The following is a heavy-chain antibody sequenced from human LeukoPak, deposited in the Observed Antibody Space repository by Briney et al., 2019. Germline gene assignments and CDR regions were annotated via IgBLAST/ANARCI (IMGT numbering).Heavy chain of an antibody. Sequence: KISCKGSGYSFTSYWISWVRQAPGQGLEWMGGIIPIFGTANYAQKFQGRVTITADESTSTAYMELSSLRSEDTAVYYCARGFGELFPHWFDPWGQGTLVTVSS. J-gene: IGHJ5*02. CDR1: GYSFTSYW. D-gene: IGHD3-10*01. V-gene: IGHV1-69*01. CDR2: IIPIFGTA. CDR3: ARGFGELFPHWFDP.